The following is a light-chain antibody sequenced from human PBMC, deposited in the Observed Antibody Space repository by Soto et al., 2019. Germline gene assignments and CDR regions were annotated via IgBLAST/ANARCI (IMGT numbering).Light chain of an antibody. V-gene: IGKV1-39*01. Sequence: DFQMTQSPSTLSASVGDRVTITCRASQSISSYLHWYQQKPGKAPKLLIYAASNLQSGVPSRFSASGSGTDFTLTLNSLQPEDFATYYCQQGYSTPSTFGQGTKVDIK. J-gene: IGKJ1*01. CDR1: QSISSY. CDR2: AAS. CDR3: QQGYSTPST.